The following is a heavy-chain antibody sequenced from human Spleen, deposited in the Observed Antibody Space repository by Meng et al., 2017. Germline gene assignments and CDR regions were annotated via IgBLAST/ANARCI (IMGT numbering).Heavy chain of an antibody. CDR1: GFPFSIYA. J-gene: IGHJ4*02. CDR3: ATGAAAADH. CDR2: IKSKTDGGTT. Sequence: GESLKISCAASGFPFSIYAMNWVRQAPGKGLEWVGRIKSKTDGGTTDYTAPVKGRFTISRDDSKNTLYLQMDSLITEDTAVYFCATGAAAADHWGQGTLVTVSS. D-gene: IGHD6-13*01. V-gene: IGHV3-15*01.